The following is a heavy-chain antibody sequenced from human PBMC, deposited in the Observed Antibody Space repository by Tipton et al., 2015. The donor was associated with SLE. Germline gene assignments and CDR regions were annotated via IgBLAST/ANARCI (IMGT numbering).Heavy chain of an antibody. V-gene: IGHV4-59*01. CDR3: ARLGFLEWLYRFDP. CDR2: IYYSGST. J-gene: IGHJ5*02. CDR1: GGSFSSYY. D-gene: IGHD3-3*01. Sequence: LRLSCAVYGGSFSSYYWSWIRQPPGKGLEWIGYIYYSGSTNYNPSLKSRVTISVDTSKNQFSLKLSSVTAADTAVYYCARLGFLEWLYRFDPWGQGTLVTVSS.